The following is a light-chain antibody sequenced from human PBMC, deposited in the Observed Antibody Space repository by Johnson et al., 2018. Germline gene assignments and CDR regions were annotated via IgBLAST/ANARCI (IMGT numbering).Light chain of an antibody. CDR2: ENN. Sequence: QSVLTQPPSVSAAPGQKVTISCSGSSSNIGNNYVSCYQQLPGTAPKLLIYENNKRPSGIPDRFSGSKSGTSATLGITGLQTGDEADYDFGTWDSSLSAGNVVGTGTKVTVL. J-gene: IGLJ1*01. V-gene: IGLV1-51*02. CDR1: SSNIGNNY. CDR3: GTWDSSLSAGNV.